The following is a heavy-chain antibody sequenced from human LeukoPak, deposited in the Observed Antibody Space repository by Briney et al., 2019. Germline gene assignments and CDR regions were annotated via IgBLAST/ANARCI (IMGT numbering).Heavy chain of an antibody. Sequence: RASVKVSCKASGYTFTSYAMNWARQAPGRGLEWMGWINTNTGNPTYAQGFTGRFVFSLDTSVSTAYLQISSLKAEDTAVYYCARDPRSLDYWGQGTLVTVSS. D-gene: IGHD3-10*01. V-gene: IGHV7-4-1*02. CDR1: GYTFTSYA. J-gene: IGHJ4*02. CDR2: INTNTGNP. CDR3: ARDPRSLDY.